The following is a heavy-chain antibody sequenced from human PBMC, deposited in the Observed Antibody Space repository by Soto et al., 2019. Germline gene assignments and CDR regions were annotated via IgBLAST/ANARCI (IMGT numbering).Heavy chain of an antibody. CDR3: ARDLKDSLGYLGRNIDW. J-gene: IGHJ4*02. V-gene: IGHV3-30-3*01. CDR1: GFTFSNYN. Sequence: GGSLRLSCAVSGFTFSNYNMHWVRQGPGKGLEWVAVTSYDGGNEYYADSLKGRFTISRDNSKNTLYLQMSSLRAEDTAVYYCARDLKDSLGYLGRNIDWWGQGTLVTVSS. CDR2: TSYDGGNE. D-gene: IGHD3-22*01.